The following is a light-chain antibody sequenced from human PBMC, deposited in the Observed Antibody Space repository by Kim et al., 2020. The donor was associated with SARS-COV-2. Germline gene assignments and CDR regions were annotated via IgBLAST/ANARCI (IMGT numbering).Light chain of an antibody. Sequence: QSVTISCTGTSTDVGGYNYVSWYQQNPGKAPKLMIYDVYNRPSGVPDRFSASKAGNTASLTISGLQAEDEADYYCCSYAGSSTRYVFGSGTKVTFL. CDR3: CSYAGSSTRYV. CDR2: DVY. V-gene: IGLV2-11*01. CDR1: STDVGGYNY. J-gene: IGLJ1*01.